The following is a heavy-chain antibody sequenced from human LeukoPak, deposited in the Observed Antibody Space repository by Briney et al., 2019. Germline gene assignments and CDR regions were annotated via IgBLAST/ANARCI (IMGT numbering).Heavy chain of an antibody. CDR3: ARDPGHSYSSGYPNN. CDR2: IKQDGSEK. D-gene: IGHD3-22*01. Sequence: GGSLRLSCAASGFTLSSYWMSWVRQAPGKGLEWVANIKQDGSEKYYVDSVKGRFTISRDNSKNKLYLQMNSLRAEDTAVYYCARDPGHSYSSGYPNNWGQGTLVTVSS. V-gene: IGHV3-7*01. J-gene: IGHJ4*02. CDR1: GFTLSSYW.